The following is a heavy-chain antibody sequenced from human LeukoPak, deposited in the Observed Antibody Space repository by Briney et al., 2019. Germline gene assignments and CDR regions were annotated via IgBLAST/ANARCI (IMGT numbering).Heavy chain of an antibody. CDR3: TTPSLEWFQQGYYYYYYMDV. J-gene: IGHJ6*03. CDR1: GFTFSNAW. D-gene: IGHD3-3*01. CDR2: IKSKTDGGTT. V-gene: IGHV3-15*01. Sequence: GGSLRLSCAASGFTFSNAWMSWVRQAPGKGLEWVGRIKSKTDGGTTDYAAPVKGRFTISRDDSKNTLYLQMNSLKTEDTAVYYCTTPSLEWFQQGYYYYYYMDVWGKGTTVTVSS.